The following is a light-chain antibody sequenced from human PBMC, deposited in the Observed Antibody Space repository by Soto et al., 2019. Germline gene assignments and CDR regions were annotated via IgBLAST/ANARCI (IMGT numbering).Light chain of an antibody. CDR1: QHIATY. CDR2: AAS. J-gene: IGKJ1*01. Sequence: DIQMTQSPSALSASVGDRVTISCRSSQHIATYLNWYQHKPGKAPKLLVYAASTLQGGVPSRFSGSGSGTDFRLTISSLQPDDFATSYCQQSSTIPRTFGQGTKVDLK. CDR3: QQSSTIPRT. V-gene: IGKV1-39*01.